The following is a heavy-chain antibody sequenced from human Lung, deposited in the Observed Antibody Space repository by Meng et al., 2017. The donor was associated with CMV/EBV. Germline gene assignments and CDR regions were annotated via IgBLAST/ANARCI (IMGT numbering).Heavy chain of an antibody. CDR1: GGSISSSTDY. CDR2: LYYSGST. D-gene: IGHD1-26*01. J-gene: IGHJ4*02. CDR3: ARGDSGSYYFDY. V-gene: IGHV4-39*06. Sequence: SETLSLTCTVSGGSISSSTDYWGWVRQPPGKGLEWIGSLYYSGSTYYNPSPKSRVTISVDTSMNQFPLKLSSVTAADTAMYYCARGDSGSYYFDYWGQGTLVTVSS.